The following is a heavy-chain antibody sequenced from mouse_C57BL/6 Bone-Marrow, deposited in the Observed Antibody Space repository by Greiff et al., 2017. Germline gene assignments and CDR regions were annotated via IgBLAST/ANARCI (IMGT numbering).Heavy chain of an antibody. CDR2: IDPSDSET. D-gene: IGHD2-12*01. CDR1: GYTFTSYW. CDR3: ARDYSDEDYYAIDY. V-gene: IGHV1-52*01. J-gene: IGHJ4*01. Sequence: QVQLQQPGAELVRPGSSVKLSCKASGYTFTSYWMHWVKQRPIQGLEWIGNIDPSDSETHYNQKFKDKATLTVDKSSSTAYMQLSSLTSEVSAVYDCARDYSDEDYYAIDYWGQGTSVTVSS.